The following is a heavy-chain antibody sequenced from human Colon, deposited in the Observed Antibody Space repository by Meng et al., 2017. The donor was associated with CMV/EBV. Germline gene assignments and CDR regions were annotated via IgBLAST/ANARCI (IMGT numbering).Heavy chain of an antibody. J-gene: IGHJ5*02. V-gene: IGHV4-39*07. CDR2: FYSNGRT. Sequence: SETLSLTCTVSGGSLTNSRYYWGWIRQPPGKGLEWIGSFYSNGRTYYNPSLKSRVTISIDTSMSQFSLKLNSVTAADTAVYYCARDFRPFWSTYYDWFDPWGQGILVTVSS. CDR3: ARDFRPFWSTYYDWFDP. D-gene: IGHD3-3*01. CDR1: GGSLTNSRYY.